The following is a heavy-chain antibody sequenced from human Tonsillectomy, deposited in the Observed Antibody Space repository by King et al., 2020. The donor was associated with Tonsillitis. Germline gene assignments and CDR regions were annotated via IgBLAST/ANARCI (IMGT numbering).Heavy chain of an antibody. CDR2: IKDDGSEK. CDR1: GYTFSSYW. CDR3: ARVGMGDAFDY. V-gene: IGHV3-7*01. J-gene: IGHJ4*02. Sequence: VQLVESGGGLVHPGGSLRLSCAASGYTFSSYWMTWVRQAPGKGLEWVANIKDDGSEKYFLDSVKARFTISRDNAESSVYLQMNSLRVEDTAVYYCARVGMGDAFDYWGQGTLVIVSS. D-gene: IGHD2-8*01.